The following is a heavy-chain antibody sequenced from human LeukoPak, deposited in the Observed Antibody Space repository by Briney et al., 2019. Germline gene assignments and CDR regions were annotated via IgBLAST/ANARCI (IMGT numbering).Heavy chain of an antibody. Sequence: KPSETLSLPCTVSGVSISSYYWSWIRQAAGKGLEWIGRINTSGNTNYNPSLKSRVSLSVDTSKNQFSLKLSSVTAADTAVYYCARIYCDGGGCYWFDPWGQGTLVTVSS. CDR2: INTSGNT. D-gene: IGHD2-15*01. V-gene: IGHV4-4*07. CDR1: GVSISSYY. J-gene: IGHJ5*02. CDR3: ARIYCDGGGCYWFDP.